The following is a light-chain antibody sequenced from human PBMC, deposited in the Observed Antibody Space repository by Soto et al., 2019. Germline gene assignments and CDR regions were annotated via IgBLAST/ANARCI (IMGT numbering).Light chain of an antibody. J-gene: IGLJ1*01. CDR2: VND. CDR1: NSNIGSNN. CDR3: AAWDDSPNVFYV. Sequence: QSVLTQPPSVSGTPGQRVTISCSGSNSNIGSNNVNWYQQLPGTAPKLLICVNDQRPSGVPDRFSGSKSSNSASLTISGLQSEDEAEYYCAAWDDSPNVFYVFGTGTKLTVL. V-gene: IGLV1-44*01.